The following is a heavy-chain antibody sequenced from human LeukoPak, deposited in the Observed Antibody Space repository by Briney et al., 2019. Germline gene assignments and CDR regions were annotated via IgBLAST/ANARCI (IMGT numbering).Heavy chain of an antibody. J-gene: IGHJ4*02. D-gene: IGHD6-19*01. V-gene: IGHV3-74*01. CDR1: GFTFSKYW. CDR2: INTDGTVT. Sequence: GGSLRLSCAASGFTFSKYWMLWVRQAPGKGLDSVSRINTDGTVTTYADSVKGRFTVSRDNADNTMFLQMNSVRDEDTAVYYCATKQWMAPPPDSWGQGTPVTVSS. CDR3: ATKQWMAPPPDS.